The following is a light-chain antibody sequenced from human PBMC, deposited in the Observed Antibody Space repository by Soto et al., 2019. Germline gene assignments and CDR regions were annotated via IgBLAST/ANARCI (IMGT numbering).Light chain of an antibody. CDR1: QSVTSSF. V-gene: IGKV3-20*01. CDR2: GAS. J-gene: IGKJ4*01. CDR3: QKYNSYSSLT. Sequence: EIVCTQSPGTLSLSQGERATLSCRASQSVTSSFLAWYQQKPGQAPRLLIYGASSRATGIPDRFSGSGSGADFTLTISRLQPDDFATYYCQKYNSYSSLTVGGGTQVDNK.